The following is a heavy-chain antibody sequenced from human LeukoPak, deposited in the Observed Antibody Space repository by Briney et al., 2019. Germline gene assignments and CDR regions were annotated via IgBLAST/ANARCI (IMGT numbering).Heavy chain of an antibody. V-gene: IGHV4-59*08. CDR2: IYYSGST. CDR3: ARPLHEYNYGPLDY. CDR1: GDSISSYY. Sequence: PSETLSLTCTVSGDSISSYYWSWIRQPPGKGLEWIGYIYYSGSTNYNPSLKSRVTISVGTSKNQFSLKLSSVTAADTAIYYCARPLHEYNYGPLDYWGQGTLVTVSS. D-gene: IGHD5-18*01. J-gene: IGHJ4*02.